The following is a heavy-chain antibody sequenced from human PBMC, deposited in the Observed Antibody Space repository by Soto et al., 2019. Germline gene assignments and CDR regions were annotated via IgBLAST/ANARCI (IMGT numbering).Heavy chain of an antibody. D-gene: IGHD1-1*01. Sequence: ASVKVSCKASGYTFTSYGISWVRQAPGQGLEWMGWISAYNGNTNYAQKLQGRVTMTTDTSTSTAYMELRSLRSDDTAVYYCARDTGKMETLKYYYYGMDVWGQGTTVTVSS. CDR2: ISAYNGNT. J-gene: IGHJ6*02. CDR1: GYTFTSYG. V-gene: IGHV1-18*01. CDR3: ARDTGKMETLKYYYYGMDV.